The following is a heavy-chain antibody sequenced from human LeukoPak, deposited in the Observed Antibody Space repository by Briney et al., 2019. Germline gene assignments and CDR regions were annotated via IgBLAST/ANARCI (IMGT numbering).Heavy chain of an antibody. CDR1: GFTFSDYY. Sequence: GGSLRLSCAASGFTFSDYYMSWIRQAPGKGLEWVSYISSSGSTIYYADSVKGRFTISRDNAKNSLYLQMNSLRAEDTAVYYCARQLYTYYYDSSGYYYNYYYYYMDVWGKGTTVTVSS. J-gene: IGHJ6*03. D-gene: IGHD3-22*01. V-gene: IGHV3-11*04. CDR3: ARQLYTYYYDSSGYYYNYYYYYMDV. CDR2: ISSSGSTI.